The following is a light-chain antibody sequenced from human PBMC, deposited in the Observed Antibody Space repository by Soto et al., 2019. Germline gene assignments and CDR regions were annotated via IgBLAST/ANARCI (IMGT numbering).Light chain of an antibody. J-gene: IGKJ5*01. CDR2: AAS. Sequence: DIQMTQSPSSISASVEDRVTITCRASQSISSYLNWYQQKPGKAPKLLIYAASSLQSGVPSRFSGSGSGTDFTLTISSLQPEEFATYYCQQSYSTPHTFGQGTRLEIK. CDR3: QQSYSTPHT. V-gene: IGKV1-39*01. CDR1: QSISSY.